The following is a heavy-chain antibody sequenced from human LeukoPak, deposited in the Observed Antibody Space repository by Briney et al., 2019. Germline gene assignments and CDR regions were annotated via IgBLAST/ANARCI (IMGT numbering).Heavy chain of an antibody. Sequence: GGSLRLSCAASGFTFSDYYMSWIRQAPGKGLEWVSYISSSSSYTNCADSVKGRFTISRDNAKNSLYLQMNSLRAEDTAVYYCARGKECFDSWGQGTLVTVPS. CDR2: ISSSSSYT. CDR1: GFTFSDYY. CDR3: ARGKECFDS. D-gene: IGHD3-3*01. J-gene: IGHJ4*02. V-gene: IGHV3-11*06.